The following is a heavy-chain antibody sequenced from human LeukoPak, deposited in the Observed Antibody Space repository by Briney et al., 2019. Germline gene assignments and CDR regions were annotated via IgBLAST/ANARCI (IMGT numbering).Heavy chain of an antibody. CDR3: ARYYYDSSGYYGGDAFDI. Sequence: SETLSLTCTVSGGSISSSSYYWGWIRQPPGKGLEWIGSIYYSGSTYYIPSLKSRVTISVDTSKNQFSLKLSSVTAADTAVYYCARYYYDSSGYYGGDAFDIWGQGTMVTVSS. CDR2: IYYSGST. D-gene: IGHD3-22*01. V-gene: IGHV4-39*01. CDR1: GGSISSSSYY. J-gene: IGHJ3*02.